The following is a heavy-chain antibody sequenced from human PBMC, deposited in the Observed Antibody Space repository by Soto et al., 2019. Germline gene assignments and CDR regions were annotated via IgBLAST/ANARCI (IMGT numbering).Heavy chain of an antibody. CDR2: IYWDDDT. D-gene: IGHD2-2*01. V-gene: IGHV2-5*02. Sequence: QITLKESGPTLVKPTQTLTLTCIFSGFSFSADGVGVGWIRQPPGKALEWLALIYWDDDTRYSPSLKSRLTITTDTSKNQVVLTMTNMDPVDTGTYYCAHAFGGTSWPNDAFDVWGQGTVVTASS. J-gene: IGHJ3*01. CDR1: GFSFSADGVG. CDR3: AHAFGGTSWPNDAFDV.